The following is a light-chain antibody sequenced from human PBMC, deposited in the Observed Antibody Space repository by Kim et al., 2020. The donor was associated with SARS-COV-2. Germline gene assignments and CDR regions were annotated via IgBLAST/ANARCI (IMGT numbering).Light chain of an antibody. V-gene: IGKV1-5*03. Sequence: DIQITQSPSTLSASVGDRVTITFRASQSISSWLAWYQQKPGKAPKLLIYKASSLESGVPSRFSGSGSETEFTLTISSLQPDDVATYYCQQYNSSPWTFGQGTEVEIK. CDR1: QSISSW. CDR2: KAS. CDR3: QQYNSSPWT. J-gene: IGKJ1*01.